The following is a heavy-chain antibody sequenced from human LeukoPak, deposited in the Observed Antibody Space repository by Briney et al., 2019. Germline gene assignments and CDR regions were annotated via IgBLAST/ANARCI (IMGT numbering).Heavy chain of an antibody. CDR2: IKQDGSEK. Sequence: EPGGSLRLSCAASGFTFSSYWMSWVRQAPGKGLEWVANIKQDGSEKYYVDSVKGRFTISRDNAKNSLYLQMNSLRAEDTAVYYCARDRYYGDYFTLEVFDYWGQGTLVTVSS. V-gene: IGHV3-7*01. D-gene: IGHD4-17*01. CDR3: ARDRYYGDYFTLEVFDY. J-gene: IGHJ4*02. CDR1: GFTFSSYW.